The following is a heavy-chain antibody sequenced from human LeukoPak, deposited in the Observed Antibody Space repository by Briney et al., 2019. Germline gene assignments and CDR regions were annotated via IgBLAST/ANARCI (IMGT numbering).Heavy chain of an antibody. CDR1: GYSFTSYW. CDR3: ARFGYSYGYVFDY. Sequence: GESLKISCKGSGYSFTSYWISWVRQMPGKGLEWMGIINPGDSDTRYSPSFQGQVTISADKSISTAYLQWSSLKASDTARYYCARFGYSYGYVFDYWGQGTLVTVSS. V-gene: IGHV5-51*01. CDR2: INPGDSDT. D-gene: IGHD5-18*01. J-gene: IGHJ4*02.